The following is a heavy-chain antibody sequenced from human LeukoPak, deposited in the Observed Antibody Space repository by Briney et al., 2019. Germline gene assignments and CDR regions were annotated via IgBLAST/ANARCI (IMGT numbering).Heavy chain of an antibody. CDR3: ARASGGFDY. CDR1: GGTFSSYA. J-gene: IGHJ4*02. Sequence: ASVKVSCKASGGTFSSYAISWVRQAPGQGLEWMGRIIPILGIANYAQKFQGRVTITADKSTSTAYMELSSLRSEDTAVYHCARASGGFDYWGQGTLVTVSS. CDR2: IIPILGIA. V-gene: IGHV1-69*04.